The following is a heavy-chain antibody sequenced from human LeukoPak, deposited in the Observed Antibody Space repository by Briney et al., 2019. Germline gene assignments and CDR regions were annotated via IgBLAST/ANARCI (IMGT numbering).Heavy chain of an antibody. CDR3: ASPAGLL. V-gene: IGHV4-34*01. CDR2: INHSGST. CDR1: GFTFSTHA. Sequence: GSLRLSCAASGFTFSTHAMHWVRQAPGKGLEWIGEINHSGSTNYNPSLKSRVTISVDTSKNQFSLKLSSVTAADTAVYYCASPAGLLWGQGTLVTVSS. D-gene: IGHD2-2*01. J-gene: IGHJ4*02.